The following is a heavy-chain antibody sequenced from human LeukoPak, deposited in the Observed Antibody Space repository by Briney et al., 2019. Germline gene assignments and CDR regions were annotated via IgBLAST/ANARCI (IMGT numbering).Heavy chain of an antibody. D-gene: IGHD3-3*01. CDR3: ARGPYYDFWSGYPYMDV. CDR1: GGSISSGAYC. CDR2: MYYDGST. J-gene: IGHJ6*03. Sequence: SETLSLTCTVSGGSISSGAYCWSWIRQRPGKGLEWIGYMYYDGSTYSNPSLKSRLTISVDTSKNQFSLKLSSVTAADTAVYYCARGPYYDFWSGYPYMDVWGKGTAVTVSS. V-gene: IGHV4-31*03.